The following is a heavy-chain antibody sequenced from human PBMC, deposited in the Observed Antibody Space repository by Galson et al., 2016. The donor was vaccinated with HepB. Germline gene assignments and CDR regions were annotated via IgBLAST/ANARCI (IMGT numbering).Heavy chain of an antibody. CDR2: IYYDGST. J-gene: IGHJ2*01. CDR3: ARHLPAGGWYEGYFDL. CDR1: GFTFGDYA. V-gene: IGHV4-59*08. D-gene: IGHD6-19*01. Sequence: LRLSCAASGFTFGDYAMSWIRQPPGKGLEWIGYIYYDGSTNFDPSLKSRVTISVDTSKNQFSLRLSSVTAADTAVYYCARHLPAGGWYEGYFDLWGRGTLVTVSS.